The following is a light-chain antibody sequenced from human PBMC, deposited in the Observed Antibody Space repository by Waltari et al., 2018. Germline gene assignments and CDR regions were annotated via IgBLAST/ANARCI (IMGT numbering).Light chain of an antibody. CDR3: AAWDDSLSGLV. Sequence: QPVLTQPPSASGTPGQRVTISCSGRSSNIGSNYVSWYQQLPGTAPKLLIYKNNQRPSGVPDRFSCSKSGTSASLAISGLRSEDEAYYYCAAWDDSLSGLVFGGGTKLTVL. V-gene: IGLV1-47*01. CDR2: KNN. J-gene: IGLJ2*01. CDR1: SSNIGSNY.